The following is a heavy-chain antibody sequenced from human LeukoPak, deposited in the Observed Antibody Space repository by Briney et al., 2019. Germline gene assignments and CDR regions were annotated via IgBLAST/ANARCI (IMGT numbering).Heavy chain of an antibody. CDR2: INSDGSST. V-gene: IGHV3-74*01. J-gene: IGHJ4*02. Sequence: PGGSLRLSCAASGFTFSSYWMHWVRRAPGKGLVWVSRINSDGSSTSYADSVKGRFTISRDNAKNTLYLQMNSLRAEDTAVYYCARCHITMIVVVMATLDYWGQGTLVTVSS. CDR1: GFTFSSYW. CDR3: ARCHITMIVVVMATLDY. D-gene: IGHD3-22*01.